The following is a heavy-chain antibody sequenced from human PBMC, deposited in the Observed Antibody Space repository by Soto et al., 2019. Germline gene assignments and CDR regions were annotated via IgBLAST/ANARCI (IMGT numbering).Heavy chain of an antibody. Sequence: XETLSLTCSVYGWSFSGYYWSWIRQPPGKGLEWIGEINHSGSTNYNPSLKSRVTISVDTSKNQFSLKLSSVTAADTAVYYCARGSSSWYGYYYYYGMDVWGQGTTATVSS. CDR2: INHSGST. V-gene: IGHV4-34*01. D-gene: IGHD6-13*01. CDR3: ARGSSSWYGYYYYYGMDV. CDR1: GWSFSGYY. J-gene: IGHJ6*02.